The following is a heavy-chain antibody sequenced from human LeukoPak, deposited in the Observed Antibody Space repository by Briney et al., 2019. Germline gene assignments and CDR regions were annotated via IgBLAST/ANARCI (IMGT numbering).Heavy chain of an antibody. J-gene: IGHJ4*02. Sequence: AISGSGGSTYYADSVKGRFTISRDNSKNTLYLQMNSLRAEDTAVYYYAKPDSYGYVHYFDYWGQGTLVTVSS. D-gene: IGHD5-18*01. V-gene: IGHV3-23*01. CDR2: ISGSGGST. CDR3: AKPDSYGYVHYFDY.